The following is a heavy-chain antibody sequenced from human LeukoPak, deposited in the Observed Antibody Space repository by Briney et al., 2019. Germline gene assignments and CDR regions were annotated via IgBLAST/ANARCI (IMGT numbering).Heavy chain of an antibody. CDR2: IIPIFGTA. CDR3: ARDYLQHDYGDLLPRPDAFDI. CDR1: GGTFSSYA. Sequence: SVKVSCKASGGTFSSYAISWVRQAPGQGLEWMGGIIPIFGTANYAQKFQGRVTITADESTSTAYMELSSLRSEDTAVYYCARDYLQHDYGDLLPRPDAFDIWGQGTMVTVSS. J-gene: IGHJ3*02. V-gene: IGHV1-69*13. D-gene: IGHD4-17*01.